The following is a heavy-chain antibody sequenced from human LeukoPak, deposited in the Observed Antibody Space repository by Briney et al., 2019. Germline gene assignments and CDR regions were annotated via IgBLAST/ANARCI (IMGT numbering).Heavy chain of an antibody. CDR1: VGTFSSYA. CDR2: IIPIFGTA. Sequence: SVKVSCKASVGTFSSYAISWVRQAPGQGLEWMGGIIPIFGTANYAQKFQGRVTITTDESTSTAYMELSSLRSEDTAVYYCARDRNHGSPYYYYYMDVWGKGTTVTVPS. D-gene: IGHD1-14*01. J-gene: IGHJ6*03. CDR3: ARDRNHGSPYYYYYMDV. V-gene: IGHV1-69*05.